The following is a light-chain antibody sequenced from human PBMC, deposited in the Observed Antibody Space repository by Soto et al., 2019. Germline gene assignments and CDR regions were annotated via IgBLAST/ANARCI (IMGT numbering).Light chain of an antibody. V-gene: IGLV2-23*01. CDR3: CSYAGSSTPYV. J-gene: IGLJ1*01. Sequence: QSVLTQPASVSGSPGQSITISCTGTSSDVGTYNLVSWYQQYPGKAPKLMIYEGNKRPSGVSNRFSGSKSGNTASLTISGLQTEDEADYYCCSYAGSSTPYVFGTGTKLTVL. CDR1: SSDVGTYNL. CDR2: EGN.